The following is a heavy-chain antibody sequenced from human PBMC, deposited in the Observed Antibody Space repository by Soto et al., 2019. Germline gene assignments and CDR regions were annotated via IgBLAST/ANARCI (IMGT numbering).Heavy chain of an antibody. CDR3: ARDLWGYCGTDCYPLDV. Sequence: SLTCTVSGGSISSGGYYWSWIRQHPGKGLEWIGYIYYSGSTYYNPSLKSQITISVDTSKNQFSLKLRSVTAADTAVYYFARDLWGYCGTDCYPLDVWGQGTTVTVSS. CDR2: IYYSGST. V-gene: IGHV4-31*01. J-gene: IGHJ6*02. CDR1: GGSISSGGYY. D-gene: IGHD2-21*02.